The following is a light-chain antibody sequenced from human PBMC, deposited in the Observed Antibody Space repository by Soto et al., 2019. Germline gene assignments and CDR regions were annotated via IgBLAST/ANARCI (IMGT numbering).Light chain of an antibody. Sequence: IVLTQYPATLSLSPGERATLSCRASQSVSSYLAWYQQKPGQAPRLLIYDASNRATGIPARFSGTGSGTDFTLTISDLEPEDFAVYYCQQRSNWPPEFTFGPGTKVDIK. CDR1: QSVSSY. J-gene: IGKJ3*01. CDR3: QQRSNWPPEFT. V-gene: IGKV3-11*01. CDR2: DAS.